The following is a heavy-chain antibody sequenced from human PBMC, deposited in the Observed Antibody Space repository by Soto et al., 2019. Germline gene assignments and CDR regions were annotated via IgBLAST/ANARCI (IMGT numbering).Heavy chain of an antibody. CDR2: IDTSGTT. CDR1: GGSISSYY. D-gene: IGHD2-15*01. CDR3: ARGPRGYVYSHGMDV. V-gene: IGHV4-4*07. Sequence: SETLSLTCTVSGGSISSYYVSWIRQSSGKGLEWIGRIDTSGTTNYNPSLKSRVTMSVAASKSQFSLNLSSVTAADTAVYYCARGPRGYVYSHGMDVCGRGPRGTVS. J-gene: IGHJ6*01.